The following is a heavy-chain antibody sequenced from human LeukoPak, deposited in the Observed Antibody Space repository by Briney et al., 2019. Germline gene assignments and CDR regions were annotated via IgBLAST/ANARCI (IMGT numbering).Heavy chain of an antibody. D-gene: IGHD6-19*01. J-gene: IGHJ3*02. Sequence: PGGSLRLSCAASGFTFSSYAMSWVRQAPGKGLEWVSGISGSDGSTYYADSVKGRFTISRDNSKNTLYLQMNSLRAEDTAVYYCAKGVAVAGSGDDAFDIWGQGTMVTVSS. V-gene: IGHV3-23*01. CDR2: ISGSDGST. CDR3: AKGVAVAGSGDDAFDI. CDR1: GFTFSSYA.